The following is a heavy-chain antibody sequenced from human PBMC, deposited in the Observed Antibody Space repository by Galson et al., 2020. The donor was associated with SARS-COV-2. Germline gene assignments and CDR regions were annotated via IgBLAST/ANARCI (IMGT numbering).Heavy chain of an antibody. V-gene: IGHV1-8*01. CDR3: ARGRYSSSWYLPHYYYYGMDV. J-gene: IGHJ6*02. D-gene: IGHD6-13*01. CDR1: GYTFTSYD. Sequence: ASVKVSCKASGYTFTSYDINWVRQATGQGLEWMGWMNPNSGNTGYAQKFQGRVTMTRNTSISTAYMELSSLRSEDTAVYYCARGRYSSSWYLPHYYYYGMDVWGQGTTVTVSS. CDR2: MNPNSGNT.